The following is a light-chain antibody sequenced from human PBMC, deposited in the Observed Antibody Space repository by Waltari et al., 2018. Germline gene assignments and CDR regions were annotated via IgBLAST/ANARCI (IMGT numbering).Light chain of an antibody. V-gene: IGLV3-21*01. Sequence: SPVVTQTPSVPAAPGEQSTINCRGSYIGRKAAQWDQQKPGQALVLVIFYDTNRPSGIPERFSDSNSGHTATLTISRVEGGDEADYYCQVSESSSDLAVFGGGTKLTVL. CDR2: YDT. CDR3: QVSESSSDLAV. J-gene: IGLJ2*01. CDR1: YIGRKA.